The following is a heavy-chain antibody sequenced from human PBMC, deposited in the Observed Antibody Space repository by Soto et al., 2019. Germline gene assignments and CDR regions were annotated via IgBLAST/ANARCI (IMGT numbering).Heavy chain of an antibody. CDR1: GFTFSSYA. V-gene: IGHV3-30-3*01. CDR2: ISYDGSNK. J-gene: IGHJ6*02. CDR3: ARGNGGRYYYYGMDV. D-gene: IGHD1-1*01. Sequence: QVQLVESGGGVVQPGRSLRISCAASGFTFSSYAMHWVRQAPGKGLEWVAVISYDGSNKYYADSVKGRFTISRDNSKNTLYLQMNSLRAEDTAVYYCARGNGGRYYYYGMDVWGQGTTVTVSS.